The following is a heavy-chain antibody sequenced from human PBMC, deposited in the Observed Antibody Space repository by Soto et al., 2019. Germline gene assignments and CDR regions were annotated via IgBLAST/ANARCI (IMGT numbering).Heavy chain of an antibody. CDR2: ISYDGSNK. Sequence: PGGSLRLSCAASGFTFSSYGMHWVRQAPGKGLEWVAVISYDGSNKYYADSVKGRFTISRDNSKNTLYLQMNSLRAEDTAVYYCAKDYFDWLLQYYGMDVWGQGTTVTVSS. CDR1: GFTFSSYG. D-gene: IGHD3-9*01. V-gene: IGHV3-30*18. CDR3: AKDYFDWLLQYYGMDV. J-gene: IGHJ6*02.